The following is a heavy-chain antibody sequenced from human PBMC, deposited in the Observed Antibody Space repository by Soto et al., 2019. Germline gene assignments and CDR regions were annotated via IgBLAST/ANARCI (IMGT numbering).Heavy chain of an antibody. V-gene: IGHV3-30-3*01. Sequence: QVQLVESGGGVVQPGRSLRLSCAASGFTFSSYAMHWVRQAPGKGLEWVAVISYDGSNKYYADSVKGRFTISRDNSKNTLLLQMNGVNAELTAGESCARDLGQQMVPADCWGQGTLVPVSS. J-gene: IGHJ4*02. CDR2: ISYDGSNK. CDR1: GFTFSSYA. D-gene: IGHD6-13*01. CDR3: ARDLGQQMVPADC.